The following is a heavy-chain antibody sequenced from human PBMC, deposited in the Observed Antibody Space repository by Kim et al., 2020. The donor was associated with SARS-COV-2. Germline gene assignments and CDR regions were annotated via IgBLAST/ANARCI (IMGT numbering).Heavy chain of an antibody. CDR3: ARDPHGTVTYYDFWSGYSAGMDV. CDR2: ISSNGGST. CDR1: GFTFSSYA. D-gene: IGHD3-3*01. J-gene: IGHJ6*04. Sequence: GGSLRLSCAASGFTFSSYAMHWVRQAPGKGLEYVSAISSNGGSTYYANSVKGRFTISRDNSKNTLYLQMGSLRAEDMAVYYCARDPHGTVTYYDFWSGYSAGMDVWGKGTTVTVSS. V-gene: IGHV3-64*01.